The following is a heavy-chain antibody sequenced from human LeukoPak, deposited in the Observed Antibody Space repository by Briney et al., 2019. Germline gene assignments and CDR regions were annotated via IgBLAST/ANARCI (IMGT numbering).Heavy chain of an antibody. J-gene: IGHJ5*02. Sequence: GGSLRLSCAASGFTFSTYSMHWVRQAPGKGLEWVAFIRYDGSDKYYADSVRGRFTISRDNSKNTLYLQMDSLRAEDTAVYYCAKERLYSSPWGQGTLVTVSS. CDR2: IRYDGSDK. CDR3: AKERLYSSP. V-gene: IGHV3-30*02. D-gene: IGHD3-22*01. CDR1: GFTFSTYS.